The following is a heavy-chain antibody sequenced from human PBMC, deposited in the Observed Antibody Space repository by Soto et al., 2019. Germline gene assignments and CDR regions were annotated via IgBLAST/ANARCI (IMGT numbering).Heavy chain of an antibody. V-gene: IGHV3-48*02. CDR2: ISGSSRTI. D-gene: IGHD3-10*01. CDR3: ASGSSWRRGPFDF. CDR1: GFSFNIYS. Sequence: EVELVESGGGFIQPGGSLRLSCAASGFSFNIYSMNWVRQAPGKGLEWVSYISGSSRTIFYADSVRGRFTISRDNANNSLYLEMKSLRDEDTALYYCASGSSWRRGPFDFWGQGTLVTVSS. J-gene: IGHJ4*02.